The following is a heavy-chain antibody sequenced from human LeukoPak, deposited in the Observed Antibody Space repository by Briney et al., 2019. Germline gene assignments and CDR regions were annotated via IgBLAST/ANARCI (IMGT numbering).Heavy chain of an antibody. CDR3: ARGGYGDYVDY. J-gene: IGHJ4*02. D-gene: IGHD4-17*01. CDR1: GGSISSYY. Sequence: SETLSLTCTVSGGSISSYYWSWIRQPPGKGLGWIGYIYYSGSTNYNPSLKSRVTISVDTSKNQFSLKLSSVTAADTAVYYCARGGYGDYVDYWSQGTLVTVSS. CDR2: IYYSGST. V-gene: IGHV4-59*01.